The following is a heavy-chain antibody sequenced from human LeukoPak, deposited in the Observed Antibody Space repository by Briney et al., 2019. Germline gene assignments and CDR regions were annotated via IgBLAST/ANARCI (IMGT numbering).Heavy chain of an antibody. J-gene: IGHJ4*02. Sequence: GSSVKVSCKASGGTFSSYTISWVRQAPGQGLEWMGRIISILGIANYAQKFQGRVTITADKSTSTAYMELGSLRSEDTAVYYCARDENSSGWYRSENYFDYWGQGTLVTVSS. V-gene: IGHV1-69*04. CDR1: GGTFSSYT. D-gene: IGHD6-19*01. CDR3: ARDENSSGWYRSENYFDY. CDR2: IISILGIA.